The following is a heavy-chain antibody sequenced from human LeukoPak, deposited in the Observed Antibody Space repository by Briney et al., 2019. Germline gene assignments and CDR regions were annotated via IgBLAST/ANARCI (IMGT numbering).Heavy chain of an antibody. Sequence: PSETLSLTCTVSDGSINNTNYYWGWIRQPPGKGLEWIGTTSYSGSTFYNASLKSRVTISADMSKNHFSLKLTSVTAADTAVYYCARSGIIAIFGVVKKYMDVWGKGTTVSVSS. J-gene: IGHJ6*03. D-gene: IGHD3-3*01. CDR1: DGSINNTNYY. CDR2: TSYSGST. V-gene: IGHV4-39*02. CDR3: ARSGIIAIFGVVKKYMDV.